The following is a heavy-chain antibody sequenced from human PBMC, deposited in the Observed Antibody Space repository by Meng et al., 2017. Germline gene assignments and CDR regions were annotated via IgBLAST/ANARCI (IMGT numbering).Heavy chain of an antibody. V-gene: IGHV4-34*01. D-gene: IGHD3-3*01. CDR3: ARDGPREYDCWSGRYYYYGMDV. Sequence: SETLSLTCAVYGGSFSGYYWSWIRQPPGKGLEWNGEINHSGSTNYNPSLKSRVTISVDTSKNQFSLKLSSVTAADTAVYYCARDGPREYDCWSGRYYYYGMDVWGQGTTVTVSS. J-gene: IGHJ6*02. CDR2: INHSGST. CDR1: GGSFSGYY.